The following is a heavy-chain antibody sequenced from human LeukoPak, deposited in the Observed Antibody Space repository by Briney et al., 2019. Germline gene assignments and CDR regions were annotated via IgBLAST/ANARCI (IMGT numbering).Heavy chain of an antibody. V-gene: IGHV3-23*01. CDR2: ISGSGGST. CDR1: GFTFSSYA. Sequence: GGSLRLSCAASGFTFSSYAMSWVRQAPGKGLEGVSAISGSGGSTYYADSVKGRFTISRDNSKNTLYLQMNSLRAEDTAVYYCAKCRDYGGNRGDFDYWGQGTLATVSS. D-gene: IGHD4-23*01. CDR3: AKCRDYGGNRGDFDY. J-gene: IGHJ4*02.